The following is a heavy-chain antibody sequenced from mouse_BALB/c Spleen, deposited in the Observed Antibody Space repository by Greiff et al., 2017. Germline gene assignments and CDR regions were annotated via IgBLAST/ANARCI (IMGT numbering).Heavy chain of an antibody. Sequence: QVQLQQPGAELVKPGASVKLSCKASGYTFTSYWMHWVKQRPGQGLEWIGEINPSNGRTNYNEKFKSKATLTVDKSSSTAYMQLSSLTSEDSAVYDSARSGYGSSYGYFEYWGEGTTLTGAS. V-gene: IGHV1S81*02. CDR2: INPSNGRT. CDR3: ARSGYGSSYGYFEY. D-gene: IGHD1-1*01. J-gene: IGHJ2*01. CDR1: GYTFTSYW.